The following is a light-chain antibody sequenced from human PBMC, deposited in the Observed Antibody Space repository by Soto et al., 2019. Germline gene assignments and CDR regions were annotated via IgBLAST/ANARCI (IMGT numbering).Light chain of an antibody. J-gene: IGKJ1*01. V-gene: IGKV3-20*01. CDR2: GAS. CDR3: QQYGGSPPT. Sequence: EIVLTQSPGTLSLSPGESAALSCRASHSISNNFLAWYQRKPGQAPRLLIYGASYRATDIPYRFSGSGSGTDFTLTITRLEPDDFAVYYCQQYGGSPPTFGQGTTVEVK. CDR1: HSISNNF.